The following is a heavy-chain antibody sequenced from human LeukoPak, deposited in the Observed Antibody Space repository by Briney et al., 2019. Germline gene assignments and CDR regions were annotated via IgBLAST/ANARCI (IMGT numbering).Heavy chain of an antibody. J-gene: IGHJ4*02. Sequence: PGGSLRLSCAASGFTFSSYGMHWVRQAPGKGLVWVSRINSDGSSTSYADSVKGRFTISRDNAKNTLYLQMNSLRAEDTAVYYCARDRSYSGRYFDYWGQGTLVTVSS. CDR3: ARDRSYSGRYFDY. CDR2: INSDGSST. D-gene: IGHD1-26*01. CDR1: GFTFSSYG. V-gene: IGHV3-74*01.